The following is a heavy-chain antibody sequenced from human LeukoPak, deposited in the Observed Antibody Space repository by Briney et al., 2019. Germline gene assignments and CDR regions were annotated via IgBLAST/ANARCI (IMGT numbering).Heavy chain of an antibody. CDR2: ISGNGGNT. Sequence: PGGSLRLSCAASGFTFRTYAMQWVRQAPEKRPEYVSVISGNGGNTYYANSVEGRFTISRDNSKNTLYLQMGSLRAEDTAVYYCARDGIATNDYWGQGILVTVSS. CDR1: GFTFRTYA. V-gene: IGHV3-64*01. CDR3: ARDGIATNDY. J-gene: IGHJ4*02. D-gene: IGHD5-24*01.